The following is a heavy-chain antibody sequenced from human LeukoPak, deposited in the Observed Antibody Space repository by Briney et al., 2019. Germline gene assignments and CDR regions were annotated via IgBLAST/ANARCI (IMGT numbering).Heavy chain of an antibody. J-gene: IGHJ6*03. Sequence: PGGSLRLSCAASRFTFSNSIMNWVRQAPGKGLEWVSYISSSSSTISYADSVKGRFTISRDNGKNSLYLQMNSLRAEDTAVYYCARGLASLYHWNFACMDVWGKGTTVTVSS. CDR3: ARGLASLYHWNFACMDV. D-gene: IGHD1-7*01. CDR2: ISSSSSTI. CDR1: RFTFSNSI. V-gene: IGHV3-48*01.